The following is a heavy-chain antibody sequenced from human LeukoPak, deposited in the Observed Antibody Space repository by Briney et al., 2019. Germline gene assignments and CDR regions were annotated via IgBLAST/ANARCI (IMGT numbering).Heavy chain of an antibody. CDR1: GFTFSSYD. Sequence: GGSLRLSCAASGFTFSSYDMHWVRQATGKGLEWVSAIGTAGDTYYPGSVKGRFTISRENAKNSLYLQMNSLRAEDTAVYYCARESIRLYGSGSYPDYWGQGTLVTVSS. CDR3: ARESIRLYGSGSYPDY. V-gene: IGHV3-13*01. D-gene: IGHD3-10*01. J-gene: IGHJ4*02. CDR2: IGTAGDT.